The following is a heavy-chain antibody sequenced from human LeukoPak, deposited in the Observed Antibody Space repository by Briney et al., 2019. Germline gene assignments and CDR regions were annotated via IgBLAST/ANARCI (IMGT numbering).Heavy chain of an antibody. J-gene: IGHJ3*02. CDR3: AKDQSSGWYQNDAFDI. Sequence: PGGSLRLSCAASGFTFSSYAMHWVRQAPGKGLEWVAVVSYDGSNKYYADSVKGRFTISRDNSKNTLYLQMNSLRAEDTAVYYCAKDQSSGWYQNDAFDIWGQGTMVTVSS. CDR2: VSYDGSNK. V-gene: IGHV3-30-3*01. CDR1: GFTFSSYA. D-gene: IGHD6-19*01.